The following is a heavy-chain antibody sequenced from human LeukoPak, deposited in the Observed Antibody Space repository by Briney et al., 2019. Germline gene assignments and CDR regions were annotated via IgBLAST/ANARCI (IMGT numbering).Heavy chain of an antibody. J-gene: IGHJ1*01. D-gene: IGHD6-6*01. CDR1: GGSISTYY. CDR2: IYHSGST. Sequence: SETLSLTCIVSGGSISTYYWNWIRQPPGKGLEWIGYIYHSGSTNYNPSLQSRVTISVDTSKNQFSLNLNSVTAADTAVYYCARGGAARLHFQNWGQGTLVTVSS. CDR3: ARGGAARLHFQN. V-gene: IGHV4-59*01.